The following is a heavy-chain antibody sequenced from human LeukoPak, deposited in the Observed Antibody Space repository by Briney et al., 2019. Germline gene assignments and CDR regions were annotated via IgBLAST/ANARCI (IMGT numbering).Heavy chain of an antibody. V-gene: IGHV4-34*01. CDR1: GGSISSYY. Sequence: TSETLSLTCTVSGGSISSYYWSWIRQPPGKGLEWIGEINHSGSTNYNPSLKSRVTISVDTSKNQFSLKLSSVTAADTAVYYCARLAGTYDDYWGQGTLVTVSS. D-gene: IGHD6-13*01. J-gene: IGHJ4*02. CDR3: ARLAGTYDDY. CDR2: INHSGST.